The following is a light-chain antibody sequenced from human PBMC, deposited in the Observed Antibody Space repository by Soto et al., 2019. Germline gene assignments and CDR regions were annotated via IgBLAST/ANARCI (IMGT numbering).Light chain of an antibody. Sequence: DIQMTQSPSSLSASVGDRVTITCRASQNIKNYLILFQHKPGKAPKLLSYAASSLQSGVPSSFSGTGSGKDFTLTISSLQPEDFATYSCQQSYTTPWTFGQGTKVDI. J-gene: IGKJ1*01. V-gene: IGKV1-39*01. CDR2: AAS. CDR3: QQSYTTPWT. CDR1: QNIKNY.